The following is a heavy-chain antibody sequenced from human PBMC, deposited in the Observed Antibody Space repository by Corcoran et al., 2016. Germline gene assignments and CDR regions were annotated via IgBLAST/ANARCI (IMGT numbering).Heavy chain of an antibody. V-gene: IGHV1-69*01. J-gene: IGHJ1*01. D-gene: IGHD3-22*01. CDR1: GGTFSSYA. CDR3: ARGQTYYYDSSGYTFQH. CDR2: IIPIFGTA. Sequence: QVQLVQSGAEVKKPGSSVKVSCKASGGTFSSYAISWVRQAPGQGLEWMGGIIPIFGTANYAQKFQGRVTITADESTSTAYMELSSLGSEDTAVYYCARGQTYYYDSSGYTFQHWGQGTLVTVSS.